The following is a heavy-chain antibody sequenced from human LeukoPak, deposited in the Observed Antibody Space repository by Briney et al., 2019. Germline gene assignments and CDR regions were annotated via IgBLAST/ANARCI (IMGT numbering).Heavy chain of an antibody. CDR2: ISGSGGST. J-gene: IGHJ5*02. CDR3: AKGSGYSGYDSLSGVDP. D-gene: IGHD5-12*01. Sequence: GGSLRLSCAASGFRFSSYAMSWVRQAPGKGLEWVSAISGSGGSTYYADSVKGRFTISRDNPKNTLYLQMNSLRAEDTAVYYCAKGSGYSGYDSLSGVDPWGQGTLVTVSS. CDR1: GFRFSSYA. V-gene: IGHV3-23*01.